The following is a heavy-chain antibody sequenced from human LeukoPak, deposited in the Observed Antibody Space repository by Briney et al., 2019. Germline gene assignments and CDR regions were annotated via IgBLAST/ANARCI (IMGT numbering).Heavy chain of an antibody. J-gene: IGHJ4*02. V-gene: IGHV4-34*01. D-gene: IGHD6-13*01. Sequence: SETLSLTCAVYGGSFSGYYWSWIRQPPGKGLEGIGEINHSGSTNYNPSLKSRVTISVDTSKNQFSLKLSSVTAADTAVYYCARVVAAAGPNFDYWGQGTLVTVSS. CDR3: ARVVAAAGPNFDY. CDR2: INHSGST. CDR1: GGSFSGYY.